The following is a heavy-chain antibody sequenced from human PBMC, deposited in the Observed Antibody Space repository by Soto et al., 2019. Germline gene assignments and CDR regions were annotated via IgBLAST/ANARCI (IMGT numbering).Heavy chain of an antibody. CDR2: INPSGGST. J-gene: IGHJ3*02. V-gene: IGHV1-46*03. Sequence: ASVKVSCKASGYTFTSYYMHWVRQAPGQGLEWMGIINPSGGSTSYAQKFQGRVTMTRDTSTSTVYMELSSLRSEDTAVYYCAREEGPLNYDILTGYYGHDAFDIWG. CDR1: GYTFTSYY. CDR3: AREEGPLNYDILTGYYGHDAFDI. D-gene: IGHD3-9*01.